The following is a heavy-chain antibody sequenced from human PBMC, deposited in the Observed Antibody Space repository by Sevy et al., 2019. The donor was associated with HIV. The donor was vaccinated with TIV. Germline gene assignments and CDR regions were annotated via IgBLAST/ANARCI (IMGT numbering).Heavy chain of an antibody. Sequence: GGSLRLSCAASGFTFSSYGMHWVRQAPGKGLEWVAVISYDGSNKYYADSVKDRFTISRDNSKNTLYLQMNSLRAEDTAVYYCAKDREDGFYYYYGMDVWGQGTTVTVSS. D-gene: IGHD2-15*01. CDR2: ISYDGSNK. V-gene: IGHV3-30*18. CDR1: GFTFSSYG. J-gene: IGHJ6*02. CDR3: AKDREDGFYYYYGMDV.